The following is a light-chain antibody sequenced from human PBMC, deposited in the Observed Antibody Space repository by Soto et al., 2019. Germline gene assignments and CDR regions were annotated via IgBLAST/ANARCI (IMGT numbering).Light chain of an antibody. CDR2: EVS. CDR1: SSDVGGYNY. V-gene: IGLV2-8*01. CDR3: SSYAGSNNFCV. Sequence: ALTQPPSASGSPGQSVTISCTGTSSDVGGYNYVSWYQQHPGKAPKLMIYEVSKRPSGVPDRFSGSKSGNTASLTVSGLQAEDEADYYCSSYAGSNNFCVFGTGTKVTVL. J-gene: IGLJ1*01.